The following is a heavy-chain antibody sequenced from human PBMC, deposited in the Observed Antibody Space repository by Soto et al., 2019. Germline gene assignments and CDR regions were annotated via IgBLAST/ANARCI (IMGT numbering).Heavy chain of an antibody. CDR2: IYYSGST. J-gene: IGHJ5*02. V-gene: IGHV4-39*01. Sequence: PSETLSLTCTVSGGSISSSTYYWRWIRQPPGKGLEWIGTIYYSGSTYYNPSLKSRVTISVDTSKNQFSLKLSSVTAADTAVYYCASSGWFDPWGQGTLVTVSS. CDR1: GGSISSSTYY. CDR3: ASSGWFDP.